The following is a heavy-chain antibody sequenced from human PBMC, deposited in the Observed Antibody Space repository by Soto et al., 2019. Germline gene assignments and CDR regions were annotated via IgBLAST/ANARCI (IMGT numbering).Heavy chain of an antibody. CDR1: GGSVSSGSYY. CDR2: IYYSGST. J-gene: IGHJ4*02. CDR3: ARVLHGPLVLDY. V-gene: IGHV4-61*01. Sequence: SETLSLTCTVSGGSVSSGSYYWSWIRQPPGKGLEWIGYIYYSGSTNYNPSLKSRVTISVDTSKNQFSPKLSSVTAADTAVYYCARVLHGPLVLDYWGQGTLVTVSS. D-gene: IGHD6-6*01.